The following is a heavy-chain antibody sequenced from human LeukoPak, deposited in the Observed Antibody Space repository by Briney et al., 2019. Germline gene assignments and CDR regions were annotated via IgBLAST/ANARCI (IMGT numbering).Heavy chain of an antibody. CDR2: ITDSGDGT. CDR1: GFTFSTYA. V-gene: IGHV3-23*01. D-gene: IGHD2-15*01. Sequence: GGSLRLSCAASGFTFSTYAMHWVRQAPGKGLEWVSSITDSGDGTYYADSVKGRFTISRDDSKNTLYLQMNSLRAEDTALYYCAKDSPVATRWGQGTLVTVSS. J-gene: IGHJ4*02. CDR3: AKDSPVATR.